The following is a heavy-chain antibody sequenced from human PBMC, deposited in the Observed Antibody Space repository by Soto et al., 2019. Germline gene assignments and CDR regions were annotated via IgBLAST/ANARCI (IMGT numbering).Heavy chain of an antibody. CDR2: TYYRSKWYS. J-gene: IGHJ5*02. Sequence: PSQTLSLTCAISGDSVSSNSALWNWIRQSPSRGLEWLGRTYYRSKWYSDYAVSVKGRITINPDTSKNQFSLQLNSVAPEDTAVYYCVREVAPRGFDPWGQGTLVTSP. CDR3: VREVAPRGFDP. D-gene: IGHD2-21*01. CDR1: GDSVSSNSAL. V-gene: IGHV6-1*01.